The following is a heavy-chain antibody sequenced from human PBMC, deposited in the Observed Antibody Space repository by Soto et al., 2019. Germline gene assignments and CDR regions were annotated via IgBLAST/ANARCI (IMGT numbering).Heavy chain of an antibody. J-gene: IGHJ4*02. CDR1: GFTFSSYA. CDR3: ARFSGSYFGSFDY. Sequence: PGGSLRLSCAASGFTFSSYAMHWVRQAPGKGLEWVAVISYDGSNKYYADSVKGRFTISRDNSKNTLYLQMNSLRAEDTAVYYCARFSGSYFGSFDYWGQGTLVTVSS. V-gene: IGHV3-30-3*01. D-gene: IGHD3-10*01. CDR2: ISYDGSNK.